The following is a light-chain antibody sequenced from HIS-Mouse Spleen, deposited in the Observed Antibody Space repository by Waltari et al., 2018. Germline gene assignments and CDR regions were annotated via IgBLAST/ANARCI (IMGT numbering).Light chain of an antibody. Sequence: QSALTQPASVSGSPGQSITISCTGTSSDVGSYNLVSWYQKHPGKAPKLMIYEVSKRPSGVSTRFSGSKSGNTASLTISGLQAEDEADYYCCSYAGSSTPNWVFGGGTKLTVL. J-gene: IGLJ3*02. V-gene: IGLV2-23*02. CDR1: SSDVGSYNL. CDR3: CSYAGSSTPNWV. CDR2: EVS.